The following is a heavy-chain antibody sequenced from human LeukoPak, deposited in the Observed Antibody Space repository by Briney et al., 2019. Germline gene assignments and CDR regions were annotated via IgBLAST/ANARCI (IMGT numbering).Heavy chain of an antibody. J-gene: IGHJ3*02. CDR2: IYYSGST. CDR1: GGSISSYY. CDR3: ARDLDCGGDCPDAFDI. Sequence: PSETLSLTCTVSGGSISSYYWSWIRQPPGKGLEWIGYIYYSGSTNYNPSLKSRVTISVDTSKNQFSLKLSSVTAADTAVYYCARDLDCGGDCPDAFDIWGQGTMVTVSS. V-gene: IGHV4-59*01. D-gene: IGHD2-21*02.